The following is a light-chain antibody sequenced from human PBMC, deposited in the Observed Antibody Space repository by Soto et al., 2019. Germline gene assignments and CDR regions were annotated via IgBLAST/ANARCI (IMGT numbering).Light chain of an antibody. CDR1: SYNL. J-gene: IGLJ2*01. Sequence: QSALTQPASVSGSPGQSITISCTGSYNLVSWYQQHPGKAPKLMIYEGNKRPSGVSNRFSGSKSGNTASLTLSGLQAEDEADYYCCSYAGQRVVFGGGTKLTVL. CDR3: CSYAGQRVV. V-gene: IGLV2-23*01. CDR2: EGN.